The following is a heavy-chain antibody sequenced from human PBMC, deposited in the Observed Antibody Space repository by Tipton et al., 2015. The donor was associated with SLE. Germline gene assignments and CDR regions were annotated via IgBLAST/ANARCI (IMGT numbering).Heavy chain of an antibody. J-gene: IGHJ5*02. V-gene: IGHV4-34*01. CDR1: GGSFSGYY. D-gene: IGHD2-15*01. CDR2: INHSGST. Sequence: GLVKPSETLSLTCAVYGGSFSGYYWSWIRQPPGKGLEWIGEINHSGSTNYNPSLKSRVTISVDTSKNQFSLKLSSVTAADTAVYYCARGRDIVVVVAATQKLDWFDPWGQGTLVTVSS. CDR3: ARGRDIVVVVAATQKLDWFDP.